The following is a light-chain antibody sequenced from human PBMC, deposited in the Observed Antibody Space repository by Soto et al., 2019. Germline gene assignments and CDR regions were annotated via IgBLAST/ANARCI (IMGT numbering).Light chain of an antibody. Sequence: EVVLTQSPATLSLSPGERATLSCRASQNVRTFLDWYQQKPGQAPRLLIYGASNRATGIPARFSGSGSGTEFTLTISSLQSEDLAVYYCQQYKNWLTWTFGQGTKVDIK. CDR3: QQYKNWLTWT. CDR1: QNVRTF. CDR2: GAS. J-gene: IGKJ1*01. V-gene: IGKV3D-15*01.